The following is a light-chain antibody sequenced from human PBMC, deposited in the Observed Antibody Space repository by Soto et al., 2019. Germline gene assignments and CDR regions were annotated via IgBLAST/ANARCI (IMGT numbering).Light chain of an antibody. Sequence: DIQMTQSPSTLSASVGDRVTITCRASQSISSWLAWYQQKPGKAPKLLIYDASSLESVVPSRFSGSGSGTEFTLTISSLQPEDFATYYCLQDYNYPWTFGQGTKVDIK. CDR1: QSISSW. CDR2: DAS. V-gene: IGKV1-5*01. CDR3: LQDYNYPWT. J-gene: IGKJ1*01.